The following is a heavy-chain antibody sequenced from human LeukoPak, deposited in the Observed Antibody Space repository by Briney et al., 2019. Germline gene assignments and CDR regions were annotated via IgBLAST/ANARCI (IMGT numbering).Heavy chain of an antibody. CDR1: GYTFSNYG. J-gene: IGHJ5*02. Sequence: ASVKVSCKASGYTFSNYGITWVRQAPGHGLEWMGWISGHNGNTNYAQRFQGRATMTTDTSTSTAYMELRSLRFDDTAVYYCAKGYSYGYWFDPWGQGTLVTVSS. CDR2: ISGHNGNT. V-gene: IGHV1-18*01. D-gene: IGHD5-18*01. CDR3: AKGYSYGYWFDP.